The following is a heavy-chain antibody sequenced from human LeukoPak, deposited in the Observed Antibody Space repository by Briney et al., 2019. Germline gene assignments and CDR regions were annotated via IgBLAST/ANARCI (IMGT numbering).Heavy chain of an antibody. CDR1: GGTFSSYA. CDR3: ARGYCSSTGCYGGGFDY. Sequence: ASVKVSCKASGGTFSSYAISWVRQAPGQGLEWMGGIIPIFGTANYAQKFQGRVTITADESTSTAYMELSSLRSEDTAVYYCARGYCSSTGCYGGGFDYWGQGTLVTVSS. CDR2: IIPIFGTA. D-gene: IGHD2-2*01. J-gene: IGHJ4*02. V-gene: IGHV1-69*01.